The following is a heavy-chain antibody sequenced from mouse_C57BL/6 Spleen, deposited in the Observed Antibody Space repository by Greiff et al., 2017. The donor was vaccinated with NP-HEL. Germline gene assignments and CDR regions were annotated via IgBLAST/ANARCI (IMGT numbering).Heavy chain of an antibody. CDR1: GFTFSSYA. Sequence: EVHLVESGGGLVKPGGSLKLSCAASGFTFSSYAMSWVRQTPEKRLEWVATISDGGSYTYYPDNVKGRFTISRDNAKNNLYLQMSHLKSEDTAMYYCARWDYWGQGTSVTVSS. CDR2: ISDGGSYT. CDR3: ARWDY. J-gene: IGHJ4*01. V-gene: IGHV5-4*01.